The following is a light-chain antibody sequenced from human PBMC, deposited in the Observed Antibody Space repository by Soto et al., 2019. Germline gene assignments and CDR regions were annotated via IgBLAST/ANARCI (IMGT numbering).Light chain of an antibody. V-gene: IGKV3-15*01. CDR3: QQYNSWPLT. Sequence: EMVMTQSPATLSVSPGERATLSCRASQSVSSNLAWYQQKPGQAPRLLIYGASTRATGIPARFSGSGSGTDFTLTISTLQSEDFAVYYCQQYNSWPLTFGGGTKVDIK. J-gene: IGKJ4*01. CDR1: QSVSSN. CDR2: GAS.